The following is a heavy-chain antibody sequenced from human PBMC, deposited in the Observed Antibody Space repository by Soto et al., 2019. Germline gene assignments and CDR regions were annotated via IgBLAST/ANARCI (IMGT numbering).Heavy chain of an antibody. CDR3: ARDWGKAYYYYGMDV. J-gene: IGHJ6*02. CDR1: GFTFSSYA. V-gene: IGHV3-30-3*01. Sequence: GGSLRLSCAAPGFTFSSYAMHWVRQAPGKGLEWVAVISYDGSNKYYADSVKGRFTISRDNSKNTLYLQMNSLRAEDTAVYYCARDWGKAYYYYGMDVWGQGTTVTVSS. D-gene: IGHD3-16*01. CDR2: ISYDGSNK.